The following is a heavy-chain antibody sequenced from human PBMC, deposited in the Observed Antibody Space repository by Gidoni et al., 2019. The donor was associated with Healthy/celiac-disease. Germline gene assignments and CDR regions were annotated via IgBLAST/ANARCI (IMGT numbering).Heavy chain of an antibody. J-gene: IGHJ4*02. D-gene: IGHD6-19*01. CDR3: SQPGDAVAGNDGGY. CDR1: GFTFDDYA. CDR2: ISWNSGSI. Sequence: EVQLVESGGGLVQPGRSLRLSCAASGFTFDDYAMHWVRQAPGKGLEWVSGISWNSGSIGYADSVKGRFTISRDNAKNSLYLQMNSLRAEDTALYYCSQPGDAVAGNDGGYWGQGTLVTVSS. V-gene: IGHV3-9*01.